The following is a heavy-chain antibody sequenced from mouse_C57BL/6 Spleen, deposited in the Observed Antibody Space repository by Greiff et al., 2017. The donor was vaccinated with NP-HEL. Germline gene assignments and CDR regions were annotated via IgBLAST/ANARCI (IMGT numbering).Heavy chain of an antibody. CDR3: TRWDDYVSSFDY. D-gene: IGHD2-4*01. Sequence: VHVKQSGAELVRPGASVKLSCTASGFNIKDDYMHWVKQRPEQGLEWIGWIDPENGDTEYASKFQGKATITADTSSNTAYLQLSSLTSEDTAVYYCTRWDDYVSSFDYWGQGTTLTVSS. J-gene: IGHJ2*01. CDR2: IDPENGDT. V-gene: IGHV14-4*01. CDR1: GFNIKDDY.